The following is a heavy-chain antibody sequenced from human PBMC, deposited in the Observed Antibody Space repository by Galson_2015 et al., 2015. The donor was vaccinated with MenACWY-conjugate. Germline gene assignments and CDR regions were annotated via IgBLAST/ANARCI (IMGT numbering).Heavy chain of an antibody. J-gene: IGHJ5*02. D-gene: IGHD2/OR15-2a*01. CDR3: TRDRKGLIASVPSNWFDP. CDR1: GFTFSNYW. CDR2: INRDGTST. Sequence: SLRLSCAASGFTFSNYWLHWVRHTPGKGLVWVSRINRDGTSTTYADSVKGRFTISRDNAKNTLIIQMNSLRVEDTAVYYCTRDRKGLIASVPSNWFDPWGQGTLVPVSS. V-gene: IGHV3-74*01.